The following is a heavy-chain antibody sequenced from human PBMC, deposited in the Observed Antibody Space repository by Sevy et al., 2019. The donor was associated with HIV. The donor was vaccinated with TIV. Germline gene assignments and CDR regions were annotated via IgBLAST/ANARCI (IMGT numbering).Heavy chain of an antibody. D-gene: IGHD4-17*01. CDR3: VKGPHPAVTTSYALDV. J-gene: IGHJ6*02. Sequence: GGSLRLSCAASGFIFKSYGMHWVRQAPGKGLEWVTFTRNDGSTKYYADSVRGRFTASRDNPKNTLYLQMNSLRPEDTAVYYCVKGPHPAVTTSYALDVWGQGTTVTVSS. CDR1: GFIFKSYG. V-gene: IGHV3-30*02. CDR2: TRNDGSTK.